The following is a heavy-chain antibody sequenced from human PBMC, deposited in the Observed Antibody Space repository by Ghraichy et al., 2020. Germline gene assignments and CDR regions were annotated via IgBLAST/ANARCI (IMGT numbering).Heavy chain of an antibody. D-gene: IGHD6-19*01. Sequence: ASVKVSCKASGYTFTSYGISWVRQAPGQGLEWMGWISAYNGNTNYAQKLQGRVTMTTDTSTSTAYMELRSLRSDDTAVYYCAREWDSGWFSPYYYYYGMDVWGQGTTVTVSS. J-gene: IGHJ6*02. CDR1: GYTFTSYG. V-gene: IGHV1-18*01. CDR3: AREWDSGWFSPYYYYYGMDV. CDR2: ISAYNGNT.